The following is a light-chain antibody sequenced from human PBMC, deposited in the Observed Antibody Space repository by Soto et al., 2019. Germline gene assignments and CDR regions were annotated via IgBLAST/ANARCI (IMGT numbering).Light chain of an antibody. V-gene: IGKV3-15*01. CDR3: QQYNNWPRT. J-gene: IGKJ1*01. Sequence: EIVMTQSPGTLSVSPGERATLSCRASQSVSGNLAWYQQKPGQAPRLLIYGASTGATGIPARFSGSGSGTEFTLTISSLQSEDFAVYYCQQYNNWPRTFGQGTKVEIK. CDR1: QSVSGN. CDR2: GAS.